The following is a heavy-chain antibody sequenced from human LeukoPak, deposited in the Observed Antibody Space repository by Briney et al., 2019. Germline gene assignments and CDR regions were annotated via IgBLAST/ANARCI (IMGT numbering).Heavy chain of an antibody. J-gene: IGHJ4*02. Sequence: GGSLRLSCAASGFTFSSYEMNWVRQAPGKGLEWVSYISSSGSTIYHADSVKGRFTISRDNSKNTLYLQMNSLRAEDTAVYYCAKDEGRVGAPKGLDYWGQGTLVTVSS. V-gene: IGHV3-48*03. CDR1: GFTFSSYE. D-gene: IGHD1-26*01. CDR2: ISSSGSTI. CDR3: AKDEGRVGAPKGLDY.